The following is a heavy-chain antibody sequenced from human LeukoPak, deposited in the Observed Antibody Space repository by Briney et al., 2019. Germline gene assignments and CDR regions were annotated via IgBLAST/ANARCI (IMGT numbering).Heavy chain of an antibody. Sequence: PGGSLRLSCAASGFIFSNYGMCWVRQAPGKGLEWVTFIENDGSNKYYADSVRGRFTISRDNSRNTLYMQMNSLRVEDTAVYYCAKDPARGQLGIFDYWGQGVLVTVSS. CDR3: AKDPARGQLGIFDY. CDR2: IENDGSNK. CDR1: GFIFSNYG. J-gene: IGHJ4*02. V-gene: IGHV3-30*02. D-gene: IGHD6-6*01.